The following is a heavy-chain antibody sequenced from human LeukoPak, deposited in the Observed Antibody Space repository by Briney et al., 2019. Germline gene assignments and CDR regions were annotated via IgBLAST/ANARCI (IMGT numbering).Heavy chain of an antibody. Sequence: GGSLRLSCAASGFTFSSYSMNWVRQAPGKGLEWVSSISSSSSYIYYADSVKGRFTISRDNAKNSLYLQMNSLRAEDTAVYYCARTEWELEYYYMDVWGKGTTVTVSS. CDR1: GFTFSSYS. J-gene: IGHJ6*03. CDR2: ISSSSSYI. D-gene: IGHD1-26*01. V-gene: IGHV3-21*01. CDR3: ARTEWELEYYYMDV.